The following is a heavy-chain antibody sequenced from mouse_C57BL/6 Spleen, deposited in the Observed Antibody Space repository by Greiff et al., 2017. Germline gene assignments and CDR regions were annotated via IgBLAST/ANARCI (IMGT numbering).Heavy chain of an antibody. CDR2: IDPENGDT. CDR3: TTSRYYGSSYWYFDV. J-gene: IGHJ1*03. CDR1: GFNIKDDY. V-gene: IGHV14-4*01. D-gene: IGHD1-1*01. Sequence: EVQLQQSGAELVRPGASVKLSCTASGFNIKDDYMHWVQQRPEQGLAWIGWIDPENGDTEYASKFQGKATITADTSSNTAYLQLSSLTSEDTAVYYCTTSRYYGSSYWYFDVGGTGTTVTVSA.